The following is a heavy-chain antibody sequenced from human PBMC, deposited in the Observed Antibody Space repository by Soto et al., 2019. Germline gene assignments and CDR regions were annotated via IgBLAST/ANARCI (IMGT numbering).Heavy chain of an antibody. V-gene: IGHV4-30-4*01. CDR1: GGSISSGDYY. CDR3: ARLARIVVEC. J-gene: IGHJ4*02. D-gene: IGHD3-22*01. CDR2: IYYSGST. Sequence: SETLSLTCTVSGGSISSGDYYWSWIRQPPGKGLEWIGYIYYSGSTYYNPSLKGRVTISVDTSKNQFSLKLSSVTAADTAVYYCARLARIVVECWGQGTLVTVSS.